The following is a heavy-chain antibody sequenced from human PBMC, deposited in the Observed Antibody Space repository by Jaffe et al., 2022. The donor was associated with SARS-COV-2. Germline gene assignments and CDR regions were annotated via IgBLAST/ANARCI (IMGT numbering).Heavy chain of an antibody. Sequence: QVQLQQWGAGLLKPSETLSLTCVVYGGSFSGYYWSWIRQPPGKGLEWIGEINHSGSTNYHPSLKSRVTISIDTSKNQFSLKLNSVTAADTAVYYCARQGLGAAGTDGAFIDYWGQGALVTVSS. D-gene: IGHD6-13*01. CDR1: GGSFSGYY. CDR2: INHSGST. J-gene: IGHJ4*02. V-gene: IGHV4-34*02. CDR3: ARQGLGAAGTDGAFIDY.